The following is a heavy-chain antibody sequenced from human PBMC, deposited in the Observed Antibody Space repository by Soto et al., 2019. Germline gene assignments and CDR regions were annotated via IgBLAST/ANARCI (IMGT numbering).Heavy chain of an antibody. V-gene: IGHV3-9*01. Sequence: GGSLRLSCAASGFTFDDYAMHWVRQAPGKGLEWVSGISWNSGSIGYADSVKGRFTISRDNAKNSLYLQMNSLRAEDTALYYCAKDESKRGYSGHMDVWGKGTTVTVSS. CDR2: ISWNSGSI. CDR1: GFTFDDYA. D-gene: IGHD5-12*01. J-gene: IGHJ6*03. CDR3: AKDESKRGYSGHMDV.